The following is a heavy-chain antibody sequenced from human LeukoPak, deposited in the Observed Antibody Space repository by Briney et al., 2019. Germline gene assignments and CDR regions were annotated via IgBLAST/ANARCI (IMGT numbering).Heavy chain of an antibody. CDR1: GGSFSGYY. Sequence: KPSETLSLTCAVYGGSFSGYYWSWIRQPPGKGLEWIGNLYHSGSTFYNPSLRSRVTISLDTSRNQFSLKLSSVTAADTAVYYCARSEAATWFDPWGQGTLVTVSS. V-gene: IGHV4-34*01. J-gene: IGHJ5*02. D-gene: IGHD2-15*01. CDR2: LYHSGST. CDR3: ARSEAATWFDP.